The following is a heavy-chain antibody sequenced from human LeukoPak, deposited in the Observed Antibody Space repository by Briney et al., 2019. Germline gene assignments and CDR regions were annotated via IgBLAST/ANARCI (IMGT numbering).Heavy chain of an antibody. CDR2: IYPGDSDT. V-gene: IGHV5-51*01. CDR1: AFSFTNYW. J-gene: IGHJ4*02. D-gene: IGHD3-10*01. CDR3: ARGWFGELSDYFDY. Sequence: GESLKISCKASAFSFTNYWIAWVRQMPGEGLEWMGSIYPGDSDTRYNPSFQGQVTISADKSIKTAYLQWSSLKASDTAMYYCARGWFGELSDYFDYWGQGTLVTVSS.